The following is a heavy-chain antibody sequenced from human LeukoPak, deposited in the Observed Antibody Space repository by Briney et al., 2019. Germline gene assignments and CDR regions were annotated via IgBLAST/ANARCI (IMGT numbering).Heavy chain of an antibody. V-gene: IGHV4-34*01. CDR3: ARGRFGELMGWFGP. CDR1: GGSFSGYY. J-gene: IGHJ5*02. Sequence: KPSETLSLTCAVYGGSFSGYYWSWIRQPPGKGLEWIGEINHSGSTNYNPSLKSRVTISVDTSKNQFSLKLSSVTAADTAVYYCARGRFGELMGWFGPWGQGTLVTVSS. D-gene: IGHD3-10*01. CDR2: INHSGST.